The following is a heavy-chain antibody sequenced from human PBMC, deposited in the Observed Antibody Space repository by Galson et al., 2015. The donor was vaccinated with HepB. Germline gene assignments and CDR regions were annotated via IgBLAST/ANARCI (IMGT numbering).Heavy chain of an antibody. D-gene: IGHD1-7*01. J-gene: IGHJ6*02. CDR2: IYHSGST. CDR1: GGSISSSNW. V-gene: IGHV4-4*02. Sequence: SETLSLTCAVSGGSISSSNWWSWVRQPPGKGLEWIGEIYHSGSTNYNPSLKSRVTISVDKSKNQFSLKLSSVTAADTAVYYCARSVGTGTMLGGSYYYYYGMDVWGQGTTVTVSS. CDR3: ARSVGTGTMLGGSYYYYYGMDV.